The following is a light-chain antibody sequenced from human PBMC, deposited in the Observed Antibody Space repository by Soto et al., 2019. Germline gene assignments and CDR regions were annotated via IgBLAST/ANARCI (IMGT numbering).Light chain of an antibody. CDR2: LEGSGTY. CDR1: SGHSSYI. CDR3: ETWDTNTRV. Sequence: QLVLTQSSSASASLGSSVKLTCTLSSGHSSYIVAWHQQQPGNAPRFLMTLEGSGTYNKGSGVPDRFSGSSSGPDRYLTISNLQSEDEADYYCETWDTNTRVFGTGTKLTVL. V-gene: IGLV4-60*03. J-gene: IGLJ1*01.